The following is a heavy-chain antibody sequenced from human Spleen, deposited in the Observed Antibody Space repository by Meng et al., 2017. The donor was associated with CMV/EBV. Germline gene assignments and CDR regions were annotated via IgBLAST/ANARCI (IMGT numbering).Heavy chain of an antibody. CDR3: ARNLPAALGSFDI. Sequence: GEYLKISCAASGFSFYSYTMNWVRQAPGKGLEWVANIKQDGSEKYYVDSVKGRFTISRDNAKNSLYLQMNSLRAEDTAVYYCARNLPAALGSFDIWGQGTMVTVSS. D-gene: IGHD2-2*01. CDR1: GFSFYSYT. J-gene: IGHJ3*02. CDR2: IKQDGSEK. V-gene: IGHV3-7*01.